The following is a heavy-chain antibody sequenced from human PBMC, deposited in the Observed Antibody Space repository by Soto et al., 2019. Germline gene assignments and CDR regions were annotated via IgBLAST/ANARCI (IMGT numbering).Heavy chain of an antibody. CDR2: MNPNSGNT. V-gene: IGHV1-8*01. D-gene: IGHD3-10*01. CDR1: GYTFTSYD. CDR3: ARGQFAWFGEFPALASDYYYYYMDV. J-gene: IGHJ6*03. Sequence: ASVKVSCKASGYTFTSYDINWVRQATGQGLEWMGWMNPNSGNTGYAQKFQGRVTMTRNTSISTAYMELSSLRSEDTAVYYCARGQFAWFGEFPALASDYYYYYMDVWGKGTTVTVSS.